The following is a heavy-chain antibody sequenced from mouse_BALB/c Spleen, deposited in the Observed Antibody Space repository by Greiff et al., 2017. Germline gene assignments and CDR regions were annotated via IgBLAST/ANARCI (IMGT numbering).Heavy chain of an antibody. V-gene: IGHV1-9*01. D-gene: IGHD2-4*01. CDR3: AREEITTGAWFAY. CDR1: GYTFSSYW. Sequence: VQLQQSGAELMKPGASVKISCKATGYTFSSYWIEWVKQRPGHGLEWIGEILPGSGSTNYNEKFKGKATFTADTSSNTAYMQLSSLTSEDSAVYYCAREEITTGAWFAYWGQGTLVTVSA. CDR2: ILPGSGST. J-gene: IGHJ3*01.